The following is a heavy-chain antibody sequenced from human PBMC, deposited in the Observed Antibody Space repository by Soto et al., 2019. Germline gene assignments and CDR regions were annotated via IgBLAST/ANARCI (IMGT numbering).Heavy chain of an antibody. Sequence: VQLAESRGGLVKPGGSLRLSCAASGFTFSDFYMSWIRQAPGKGLEWISYISSGSTNIFYADSVKGRFTVSRDNAKNSVYLQMDSLRAEDTAVYYCARDRNAAGSDYWGQGTLVTVSS. V-gene: IGHV3-11*01. J-gene: IGHJ4*02. CDR1: GFTFSDFY. CDR3: ARDRNAAGSDY. CDR2: ISSGSTNI. D-gene: IGHD1-1*01.